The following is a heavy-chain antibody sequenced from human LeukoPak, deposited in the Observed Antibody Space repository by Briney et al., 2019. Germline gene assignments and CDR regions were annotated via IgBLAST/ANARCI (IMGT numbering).Heavy chain of an antibody. CDR2: ISNDGSDE. CDR1: KFTFDAYA. J-gene: IGHJ4*02. V-gene: IGHV3-30*04. Sequence: GGSLRLSCATSKFTFDAYAVHWVRQAPGKGLEWLAVISNDGSDEYYADSVKGRFTISRDNSKKTLYLQMNSLTTEDTAVYYCARPYYYDSSGYNVDVWGQGTLVAVSS. D-gene: IGHD3-22*01. CDR3: ARPYYYDSSGYNVDV.